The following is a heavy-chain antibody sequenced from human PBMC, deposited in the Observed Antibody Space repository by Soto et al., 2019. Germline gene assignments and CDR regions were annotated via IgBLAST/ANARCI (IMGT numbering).Heavy chain of an antibody. D-gene: IGHD3-22*01. Sequence: EVQLVESGGGLVQPGGSLRLSCAASGFTFSSYEMNWVRQAPGKGLEWVSYISSSGSTIYYADSVKGRFTISRDNAKNSLYLQMNSLRAEDTAVYYCERGARYYDSSGPLGYWGQGTLVTVSS. CDR2: ISSSGSTI. CDR1: GFTFSSYE. J-gene: IGHJ4*02. V-gene: IGHV3-48*03. CDR3: ERGARYYDSSGPLGY.